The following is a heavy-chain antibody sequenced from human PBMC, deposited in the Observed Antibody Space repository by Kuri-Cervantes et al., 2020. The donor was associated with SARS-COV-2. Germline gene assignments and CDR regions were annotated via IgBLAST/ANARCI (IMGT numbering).Heavy chain of an antibody. CDR3: AREEGIVDY. Sequence: ASVKVSCKASGYTFTGYYTHWVRQAPGQGLEWMGWINPNSGGTNYAQKFQGRVTMTRDMSISTAYMELSSLRSDDTAVYYCAREEGIVDYWGQGTLVTVSS. CDR1: GYTFTGYY. J-gene: IGHJ4*02. CDR2: INPNSGGT. D-gene: IGHD6-13*01. V-gene: IGHV1-2*02.